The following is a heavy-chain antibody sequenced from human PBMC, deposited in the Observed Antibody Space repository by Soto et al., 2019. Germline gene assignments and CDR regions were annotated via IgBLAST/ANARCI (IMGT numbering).Heavy chain of an antibody. V-gene: IGHV1-2*02. D-gene: IGHD6-19*01. Sequence: ASVKVSCNASGYTFTGYYMHWVRQAPGQGLEWMGWINPNSGGTNYAQKFQGRVTMTRDTSISTAYMELSRLRSDDTAVYYCGRDLIALAGTPWFDPWGQGTLATVSS. CDR2: INPNSGGT. J-gene: IGHJ5*02. CDR3: GRDLIALAGTPWFDP. CDR1: GYTFTGYY.